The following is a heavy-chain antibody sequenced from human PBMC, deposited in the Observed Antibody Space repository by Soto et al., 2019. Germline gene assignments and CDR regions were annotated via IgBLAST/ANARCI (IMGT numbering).Heavy chain of an antibody. CDR1: GGSISSGGYY. Sequence: QVQLQESGPGLVKPSQTLSLTCTVSGGSISSGGYYWSWIRQHPGKGLEWIGYIYYSGSTYYNPSLKSRVTISVDTSKNQFSLKLSSVTAADTAVYYCARDSVRGRQHTNYYYGMDVWGQGTTVTVSS. V-gene: IGHV4-31*03. CDR3: ARDSVRGRQHTNYYYGMDV. J-gene: IGHJ6*02. CDR2: IYYSGST. D-gene: IGHD3-10*01.